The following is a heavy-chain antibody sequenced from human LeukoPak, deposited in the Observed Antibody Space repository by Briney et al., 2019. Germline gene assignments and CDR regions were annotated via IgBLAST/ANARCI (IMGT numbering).Heavy chain of an antibody. CDR1: GDSMSSYY. V-gene: IGHV4-59*13. CDR3: ARGYGYYYYYMDV. Sequence: SETLSLTCSVSGDSMSSYYWTWMGQPPGKGLEWIGFVSDSGNTDYNPSLKGRVTISVDTSGSQFSLGLTSVTAADSAVYYCARGYGYYYYYMDVWGKGTTVLVSS. CDR2: VSDSGNT. J-gene: IGHJ6*03. D-gene: IGHD2-2*03.